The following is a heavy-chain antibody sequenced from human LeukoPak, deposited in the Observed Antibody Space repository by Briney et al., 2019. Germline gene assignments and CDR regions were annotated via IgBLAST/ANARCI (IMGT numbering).Heavy chain of an antibody. Sequence: PSGTLSLTCTVSGGSISSYYWSWIRQPPGKGLEWIGYIYYSGSTNYNPSLTSRVTISVDTSKNQFSLKLSSVTAADTAVYYCAREVCSGGSCYRIDHWGQGTLVTVSS. CDR3: AREVCSGGSCYRIDH. D-gene: IGHD2-15*01. CDR2: IYYSGST. J-gene: IGHJ4*02. V-gene: IGHV4-59*01. CDR1: GGSISSYY.